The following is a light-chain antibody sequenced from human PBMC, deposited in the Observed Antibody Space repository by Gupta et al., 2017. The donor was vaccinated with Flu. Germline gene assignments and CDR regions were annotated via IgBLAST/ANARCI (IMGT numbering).Light chain of an antibody. Sequence: QTVVTQEPSLPVSPGGTVPLTCALSTGAVTSNYYPNWFQQKPRQAPRALIYETTNRHSWTPARFSGSRLGGKAALTLSDVRAEDEADYYGLLMYANAWVFGGGTQLTVL. CDR1: TGAVTSNYY. CDR3: LLMYANAWV. V-gene: IGLV7-43*01. CDR2: ETT. J-gene: IGLJ3*02.